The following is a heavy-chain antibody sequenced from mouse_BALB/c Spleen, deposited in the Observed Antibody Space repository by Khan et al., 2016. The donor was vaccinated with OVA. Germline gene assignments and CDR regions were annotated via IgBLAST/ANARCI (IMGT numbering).Heavy chain of an antibody. D-gene: IGHD2-3*01. J-gene: IGHJ3*01. V-gene: IGHV2-6-7*01. CDR3: SREGNGYYGFAS. CDR1: GFSLTDYG. Sequence: QVQLKQSGPGLVAPSQSLSITCTVSGFSLTDYGVNWIRQPPGKGLEWLGMIWGDGSTDYNTALKYRLSIIRDNSQSQALLIMNSLQTDDTARYYCSREGNGYYGFASWGQGTLVTVSA. CDR2: IWGDGST.